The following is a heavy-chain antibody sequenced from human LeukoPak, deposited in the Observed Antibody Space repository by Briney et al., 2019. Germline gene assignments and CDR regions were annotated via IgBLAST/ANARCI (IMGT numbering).Heavy chain of an antibody. CDR2: IIPIFGIA. CDR3: ARDDKAAAARWDYYGMDV. V-gene: IGHV1-69*04. J-gene: IGHJ6*02. D-gene: IGHD6-13*01. CDR1: GGTFSSYA. Sequence: ASVKVSCKASGGTFSSYAISWVRQAPGQGLEWMGRIIPIFGIANYAQKFQGRVTITADKSTSTAYMELSSLRSEDTAVYYCARDDKAAAARWDYYGMDVWGQGTTVTVSS.